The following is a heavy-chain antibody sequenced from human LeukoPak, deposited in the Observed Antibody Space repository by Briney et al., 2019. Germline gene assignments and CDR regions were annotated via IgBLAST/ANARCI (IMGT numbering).Heavy chain of an antibody. CDR3: ARPYCSGGSCFDAFDI. CDR2: IYYSGST. CDR1: GGSISSYY. D-gene: IGHD2-15*01. Sequence: SETLSLTCTVSGGSISSYYWSWIRQPPGKGLEWIGYIYYSGSTNYNPSLKSRVTISVDTSKNQFSLKLSSVTAADAAVYYCARPYCSGGSCFDAFDIWGQGTMVTVSS. J-gene: IGHJ3*02. V-gene: IGHV4-59*01.